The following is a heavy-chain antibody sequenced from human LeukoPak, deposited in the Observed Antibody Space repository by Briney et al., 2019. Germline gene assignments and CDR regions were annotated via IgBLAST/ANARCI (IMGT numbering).Heavy chain of an antibody. J-gene: IGHJ4*02. CDR3: ARVSEISPSYYYDSSGYYYFDY. CDR2: IYYSGST. V-gene: IGHV4-59*01. Sequence: PSETLSLTCTVSGGSISSYYWSWIRQPPGKGLEWIGYIYYSGSTNYNPSLKSRVTISLDTSKNQISLKLSSVTAADTAVYYCARVSEISPSYYYDSSGYYYFDYWGQGTLVTVSS. CDR1: GGSISSYY. D-gene: IGHD3-22*01.